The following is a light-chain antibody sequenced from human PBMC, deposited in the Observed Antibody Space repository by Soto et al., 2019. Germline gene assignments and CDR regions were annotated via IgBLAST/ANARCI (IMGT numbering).Light chain of an antibody. CDR1: QSVSSSS. CDR3: QQYGSSPWT. J-gene: IGKJ1*01. CDR2: GAS. V-gene: IGKV3-20*01. Sequence: EIVLTQSPCTLSFSPWERSTLSCMASQSVSSSSLAWYQQIPGQAPRLLIYGASSRATGIPDRFSGSRSGTDFTLTISRLEPADFAVYYCQQYGSSPWTFGQGTKVDIK.